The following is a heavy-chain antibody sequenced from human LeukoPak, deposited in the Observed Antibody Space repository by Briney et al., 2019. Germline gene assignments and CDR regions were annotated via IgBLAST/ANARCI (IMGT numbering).Heavy chain of an antibody. CDR2: IWHDGSNK. Sequence: GGSLRLSCTASGFSFSSYGMHWVRQAPGKGLEWVAVIWHDGSNKIYADSVKGRFTISRDNSKNTLFLQVIGLRAEDTAVYYCARDSRDAYFEYWGQGTLVTVSS. CDR3: ARDSRDAYFEY. J-gene: IGHJ4*02. CDR1: GFSFSSYG. V-gene: IGHV3-33*01. D-gene: IGHD5-24*01.